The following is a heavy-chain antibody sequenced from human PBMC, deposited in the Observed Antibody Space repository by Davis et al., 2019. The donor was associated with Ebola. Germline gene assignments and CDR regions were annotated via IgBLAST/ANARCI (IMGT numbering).Heavy chain of an antibody. D-gene: IGHD3-3*02. CDR3: SRLRAASISNYYYGMDV. J-gene: IGHJ6*02. CDR2: IYSSGTT. CDR1: GASISSYY. V-gene: IGHV4-4*07. Sequence: PSETLSLTCTVSGASISSYYWSWIRQSAGKGLEWIGRIYSSGTTNYNPSLKSRLTMSVDTSKNQFSLRLSSMTAADTAVYYCSRLRAASISNYYYGMDVWGQGTTVTVSS.